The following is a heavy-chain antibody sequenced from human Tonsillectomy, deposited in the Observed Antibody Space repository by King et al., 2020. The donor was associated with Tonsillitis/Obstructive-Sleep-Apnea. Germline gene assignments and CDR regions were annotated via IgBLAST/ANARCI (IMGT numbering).Heavy chain of an antibody. D-gene: IGHD3-10*01. J-gene: IGHJ6*02. CDR2: IDPSDSYI. CDR3: ASAGGYYSGMDL. V-gene: IGHV5-10-1*03. CDR1: GYSFTSYW. Sequence: QLVQSGAEVKKPGESLRISCKGSGYSFTSYWISWVRQMPGKGLEWMGRIDPSDSYIDYSPSFQGHVTISADKSISTAYLQWSSLKASDTAMYYCASAGGYYSGMDLWGHGTTVTVSS.